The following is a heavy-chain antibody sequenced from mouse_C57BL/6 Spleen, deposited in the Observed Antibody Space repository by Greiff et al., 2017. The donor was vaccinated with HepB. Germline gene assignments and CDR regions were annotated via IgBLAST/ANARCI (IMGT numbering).Heavy chain of an antibody. V-gene: IGHV1-64*01. CDR2: IHPNSGST. CDR1: GYTFTSYW. CDR3: ASPFITTVVDTRGFAY. D-gene: IGHD1-1*01. J-gene: IGHJ3*01. Sequence: QVQLQQPGAELVKPGASVKLSCKASGYTFTSYWMHWVKQRPGQGLEWIGMIHPNSGSTNYNEKFKSKATLTVDKSSSTAYMQLSSLTSEDSAVYYCASPFITTVVDTRGFAYWGQGTLVTVSA.